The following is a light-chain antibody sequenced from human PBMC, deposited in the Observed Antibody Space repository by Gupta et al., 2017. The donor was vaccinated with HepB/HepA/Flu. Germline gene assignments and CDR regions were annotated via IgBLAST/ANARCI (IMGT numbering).Light chain of an antibody. CDR3: QQCDTTPWT. V-gene: IGKV1-39*01. CDR1: QSISSY. CDR2: AAS. J-gene: IGKJ1*01. Sequence: DIQMTQSPSSLSASVGDRVTITFRASQSISSYLNWYQQKPGKVPKLLIYAASSVQSGVPSRFSGSGSATDFTLTISSLQPEDFATYYCQQCDTTPWTFGQGTRVEIK.